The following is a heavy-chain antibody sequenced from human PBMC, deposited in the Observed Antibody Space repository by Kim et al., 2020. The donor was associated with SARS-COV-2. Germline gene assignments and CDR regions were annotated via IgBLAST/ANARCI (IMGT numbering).Heavy chain of an antibody. Sequence: SETLSLTCAVYGGSFSGYYWSWIRQPPGKGLEWIGEINHSGSTNYNPSLKSRVTISVDTSKNQFSLKLSSVTAADTAVYYCARSTVKLRYFDWLLDPDA. CDR1: GGSFSGYY. CDR3: ARSTVKLRYFDWLLDPDA. J-gene: IGHJ3*01. CDR2: INHSGST. V-gene: IGHV4-34*01. D-gene: IGHD3-9*01.